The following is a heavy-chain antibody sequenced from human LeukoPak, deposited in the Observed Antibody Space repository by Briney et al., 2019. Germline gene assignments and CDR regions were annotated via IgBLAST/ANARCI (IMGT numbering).Heavy chain of an antibody. Sequence: GGSLRLSCAASGFIFSSHEMNWVRQAPGKGLEWISYIGIDSGNTNYADSVKGRFTISGDKAKNSLYLQMNSLRVEDTAVYYCARDYKYAFDNWGQGTLVTVSS. J-gene: IGHJ4*02. CDR3: ARDYKYAFDN. V-gene: IGHV3-48*01. CDR2: IGIDSGNT. D-gene: IGHD5-24*01. CDR1: GFIFSSHE.